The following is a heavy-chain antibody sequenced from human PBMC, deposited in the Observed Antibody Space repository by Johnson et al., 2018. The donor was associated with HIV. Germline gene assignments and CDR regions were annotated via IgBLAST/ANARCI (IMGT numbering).Heavy chain of an antibody. D-gene: IGHD6-19*01. Sequence: VQLVESEGGVVQSGRSLRLSCAASGFSFSNFGIHWIRQAPGKGLEWVSAISGRVGNTYYANSVKGRFTISRDNSKNTLYLQMNSLRAEDTAVYYCAKSAKQWQDAFDIWGQGTMVTVSS. J-gene: IGHJ3*02. V-gene: IGHV3-23*04. CDR3: AKSAKQWQDAFDI. CDR2: ISGRVGNT. CDR1: GFSFSNFG.